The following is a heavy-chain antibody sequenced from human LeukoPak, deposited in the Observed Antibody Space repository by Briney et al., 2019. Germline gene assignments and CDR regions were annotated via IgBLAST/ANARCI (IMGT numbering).Heavy chain of an antibody. CDR3: ASPNPFYCSGGSCYLPLDY. CDR1: GFTFSSYG. J-gene: IGHJ4*02. D-gene: IGHD2-15*01. V-gene: IGHV3-30*02. CDR2: IRYDGSNK. Sequence: GGSLRLSCAASGFTFSSYGMHWVRQAPGKGLEWVAFIRYDGSNKYYADSVKGRFTISRANSKNTLYLQMNSLRAEDTAVYYCASPNPFYCSGGSCYLPLDYWGQGTLVTVSS.